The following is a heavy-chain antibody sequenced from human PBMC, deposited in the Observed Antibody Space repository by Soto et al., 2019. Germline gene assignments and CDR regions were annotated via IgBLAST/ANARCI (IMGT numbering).Heavy chain of an antibody. CDR1: GFTFSSYG. Sequence: GGSLRLSCAASGFTFSSYGMHWVRQAPGKGLEWVAVISYDGSNKYYADSVKGRFTISRDNSKNTLYLQMNSLRAEDTAEYYCAKSLVGYGDYDNPQYYFDYWGQGTLVTVSS. D-gene: IGHD4-17*01. V-gene: IGHV3-30*18. J-gene: IGHJ4*02. CDR2: ISYDGSNK. CDR3: AKSLVGYGDYDNPQYYFDY.